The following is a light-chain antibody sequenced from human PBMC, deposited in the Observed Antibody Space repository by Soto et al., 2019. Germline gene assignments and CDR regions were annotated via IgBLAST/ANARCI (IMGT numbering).Light chain of an antibody. V-gene: IGKV3-20*01. CDR3: QQYDSSLT. J-gene: IGKJ1*01. CDR2: GAS. Sequence: DIVLTQSPASLSLPPGERATLSCRASQSVSSSFLAWYQQKPGQAPRLLIYGASRRATGIADRFTGSGSGTDFTLTISRLEPEDFAVHYCQQYDSSLTFGLGTKVEIK. CDR1: QSVSSSF.